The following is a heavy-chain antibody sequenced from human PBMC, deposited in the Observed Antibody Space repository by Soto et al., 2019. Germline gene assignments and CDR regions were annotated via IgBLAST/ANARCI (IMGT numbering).Heavy chain of an antibody. CDR3: ARGGWWLRWENYYYGMDV. Sequence: SETLSLTCTVSGGPFSRGGYYWSWIRQHPGKGLECIGYIFYTGSTYYNPTLKSRVTMSVDTSKRQISMNLSSLTAADTAVYYCARGGWWLRWENYYYGMDVWGQGTTIT. D-gene: IGHD5-12*01. J-gene: IGHJ6*02. CDR1: GGPFSRGGYY. CDR2: IFYTGST. V-gene: IGHV4-31*03.